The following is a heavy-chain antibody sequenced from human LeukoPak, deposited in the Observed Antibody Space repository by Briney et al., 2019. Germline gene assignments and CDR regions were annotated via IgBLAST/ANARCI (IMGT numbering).Heavy chain of an antibody. CDR1: GFTFDDYA. D-gene: IGHD6-19*01. CDR3: AKASSRSFSSGYYGNAFDI. Sequence: PGRSLRLSCAASGFTFDDYAMHWVRQAPGKGLEWVSGISWASGSIGYADSVKGRFTISRDNAKNSLYLQMNSLRAEDTALYYCAKASSRSFSSGYYGNAFDIWGQGTMVTVSS. CDR2: ISWASGSI. V-gene: IGHV3-9*01. J-gene: IGHJ3*02.